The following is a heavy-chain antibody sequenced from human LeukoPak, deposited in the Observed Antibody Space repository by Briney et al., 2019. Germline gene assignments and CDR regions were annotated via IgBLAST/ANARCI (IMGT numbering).Heavy chain of an antibody. D-gene: IGHD5-24*01. J-gene: IGHJ4*02. CDR2: INPNSGGT. V-gene: IGHV1-2*06. CDR3: ARDAATITEYYFDY. Sequence: ASVKVSCKASGYTFTGYYMHWVRQAPGQGLEWMGRINPNSGGTNYAQKFQGRVTMTRHTSISTAYMELSRLRSDDTAVYYCARDAATITEYYFDYWGQGTLVTVSS. CDR1: GYTFTGYY.